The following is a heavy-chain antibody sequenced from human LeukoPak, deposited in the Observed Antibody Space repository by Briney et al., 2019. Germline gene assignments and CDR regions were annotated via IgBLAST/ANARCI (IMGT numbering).Heavy chain of an antibody. V-gene: IGHV3-7*01. CDR3: ASASRIAAAGDY. D-gene: IGHD6-13*01. CDR2: IKQDGSEK. Sequence: GGSLRLSCAASGFTFSSYWMSWFRQAPGKGLEWVANIKQDGSEKYYVDSVKGRFTISRDNAKNSLYLQMNSLRAEDTAVYYCASASRIAAAGDYWGQGTLVTVSS. CDR1: GFTFSSYW. J-gene: IGHJ4*02.